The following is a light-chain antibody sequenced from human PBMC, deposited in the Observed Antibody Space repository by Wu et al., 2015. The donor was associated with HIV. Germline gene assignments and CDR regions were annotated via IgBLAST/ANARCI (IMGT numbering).Light chain of an antibody. CDR1: QSFNSNY. J-gene: IGKJ4*01. V-gene: IGKV3-20*01. CDR3: QQYGSSPVT. CDR2: DTS. Sequence: EIVLTQSPGTLSLSQGEGATLSCRASQSFNSNYLAWYQQKPGQAPSLLIFDTSKRATGISDRFSGSGSGTDFTLTISGLEPEDFAVYYCQQYGSSPVTFGRGDQGGDQT.